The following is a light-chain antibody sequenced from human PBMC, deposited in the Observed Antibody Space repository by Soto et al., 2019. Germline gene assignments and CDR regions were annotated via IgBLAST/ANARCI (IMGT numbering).Light chain of an antibody. CDR3: QAFDNSLSASGV. CDR2: GNS. Sequence: QSVLTQPPSVSGAPGQGVTISCSGSSSHIGATYDIHWYQQLPGAAPRLLIYGNSNRPSGVPDRFAGSKSGTSASLAIIGLRVEDEGIYYCQAFDNSLSASGVFGGGTKLTVL. CDR1: SSHIGATYD. J-gene: IGLJ3*02. V-gene: IGLV1-40*01.